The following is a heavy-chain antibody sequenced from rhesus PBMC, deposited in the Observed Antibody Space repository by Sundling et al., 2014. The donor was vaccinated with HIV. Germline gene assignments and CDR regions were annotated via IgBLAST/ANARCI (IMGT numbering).Heavy chain of an antibody. CDR2: IVGNIADT. V-gene: IGHV4-81*01. CDR3: ARHRGYCTSGSCYVLDCDV. CDR1: GGSISGYY. D-gene: IGHD2-2*01. J-gene: IGHJ1*01. Sequence: QVRLQESGPGLVKASETLSLTCAVSGGSISGYYWSWIRQPPGKGLEWIGSIVGNIADTKYNPSLPSRVTISIDTSKKQFSLKLTSVTAADTAVYYCARHRGYCTSGSCYVLDCDVWGQGALVTVSS.